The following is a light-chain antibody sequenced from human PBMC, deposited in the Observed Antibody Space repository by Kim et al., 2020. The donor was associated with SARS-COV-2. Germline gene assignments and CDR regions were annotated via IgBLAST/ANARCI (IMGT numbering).Light chain of an antibody. CDR2: EDS. CDR3: QAWDTSIVV. CDR1: KLGDKY. Sequence: SVSPGQTASITCSGDKLGDKYACWYQQKPGQSPLLVIYEDSKRPSGIPERFSGSNSGNTATLTISGTQAMDEADYYCQAWDTSIVVFGGGTKVTVL. J-gene: IGLJ2*01. V-gene: IGLV3-1*01.